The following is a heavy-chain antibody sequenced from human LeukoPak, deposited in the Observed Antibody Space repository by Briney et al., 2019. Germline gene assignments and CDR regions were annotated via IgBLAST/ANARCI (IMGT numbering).Heavy chain of an antibody. V-gene: IGHV3-11*01. CDR2: ISRSGSTK. J-gene: IGHJ6*03. CDR3: ARVLRYCSGGNCYSGGLGYMDV. D-gene: IGHD2-15*01. Sequence: TGGSLRLSCTASGFTFGDYAMSWFRQAPGKGLEWVSSISRSGSTKYYADSVKGRFTISRDNAKNSLFLQMNSLRAEDTAVYYCARVLRYCSGGNCYSGGLGYMDVWGKGTTVTISS. CDR1: GFTFGDYA.